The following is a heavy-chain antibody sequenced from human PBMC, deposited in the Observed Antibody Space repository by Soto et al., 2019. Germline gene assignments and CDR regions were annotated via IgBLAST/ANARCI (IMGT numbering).Heavy chain of an antibody. CDR3: ATLGGMATNYDAFDI. D-gene: IGHD5-12*01. J-gene: IGHJ3*02. V-gene: IGHV3-11*06. Sequence: QVQLVESGGGLVKPGGSLRLSCAASGFTFSDYYMSWIRQAPGKGLEWVSYISSSSSYTNYADSVKGRFTISRDNAKNSLYLQMNSLRAEDTAVYYCATLGGMATNYDAFDIWGQGTMVTVSS. CDR1: GFTFSDYY. CDR2: ISSSSSYT.